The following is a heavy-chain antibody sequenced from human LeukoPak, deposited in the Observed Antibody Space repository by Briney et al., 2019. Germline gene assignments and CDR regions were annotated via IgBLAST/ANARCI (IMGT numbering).Heavy chain of an antibody. CDR3: ARKYGRPGPAFDI. V-gene: IGHV1-69*13. CDR2: IIPIFGTA. CDR1: GGTFSSYA. J-gene: IGHJ3*02. D-gene: IGHD4-17*01. Sequence: GASVKVSCKASGGTFSSYAISWVRQAPGQGLEWMGGIIPIFGTANYAQKFQGRVTITADESTSTAYMELSSLRSEDTAVYYCARKYGRPGPAFDIWGQGTMVTVSS.